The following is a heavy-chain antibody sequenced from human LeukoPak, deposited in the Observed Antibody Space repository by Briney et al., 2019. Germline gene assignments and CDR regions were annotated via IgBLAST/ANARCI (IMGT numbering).Heavy chain of an antibody. Sequence: SETLSLTCTVSGGSISSYYWSWIRQPPGKGLEWIGYIYYSGSTNYNPSLKSRVTISVDTSKDQFSLKLSSVTAADTAVYYCALTGYSYGDHDAFDIWGQGTMVTVSS. J-gene: IGHJ3*02. D-gene: IGHD5-18*01. CDR1: GGSISSYY. CDR3: ALTGYSYGDHDAFDI. V-gene: IGHV4-59*01. CDR2: IYYSGST.